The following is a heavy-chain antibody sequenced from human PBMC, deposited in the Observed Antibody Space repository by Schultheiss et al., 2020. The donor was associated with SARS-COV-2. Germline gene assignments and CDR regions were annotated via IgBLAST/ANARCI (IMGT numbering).Heavy chain of an antibody. J-gene: IGHJ3*02. D-gene: IGHD3-9*01. Sequence: SQTLSLTCAVYGGSFSGYYWSWIRQPPGKGLEWIGEINHSGSTNYNPSLKSRVTISVDTSKNQFSLKLSSVTAADTAVYYCARQSLVNDAFDIWGQGTMVTVSS. CDR1: GGSFSGYY. CDR3: ARQSLVNDAFDI. CDR2: INHSGST. V-gene: IGHV4-34*01.